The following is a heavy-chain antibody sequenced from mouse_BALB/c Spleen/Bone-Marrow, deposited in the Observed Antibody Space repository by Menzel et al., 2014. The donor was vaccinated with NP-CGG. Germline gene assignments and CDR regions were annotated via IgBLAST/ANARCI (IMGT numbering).Heavy chain of an antibody. D-gene: IGHD1-2*01. J-gene: IGHJ1*01. V-gene: IGHV1S81*02. CDR2: INPSNDTP. CDR3: TRSGYYGYGWYFDD. Sequence: VQLQQSGAELVKPGASVKLSCRVSGYTFTNYFVYWVKQRPGQGLKWIGEINPSNDTPNFNEKFKSKATLTVDKSSSTAYMQPSSLTSENSAAYYCTRSGYYGYGWYFDDWGAGTTVTVSS. CDR1: GYTFTNYF.